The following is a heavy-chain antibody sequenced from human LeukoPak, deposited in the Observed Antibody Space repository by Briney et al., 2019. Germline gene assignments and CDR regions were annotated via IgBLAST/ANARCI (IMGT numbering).Heavy chain of an antibody. V-gene: IGHV3-21*01. CDR3: ARDRSYYDSSGSFDY. D-gene: IGHD3-22*01. CDR1: GFTFSSYW. Sequence: PGGSLRLSCAASGFTFSSYWMHWVRQAPGKGLEWVSSISSSSSYIYYADSVKGRFTISRDNAKNSLYLQMNSLRAEDTAVYYCARDRSYYDSSGSFDYWGQGTLVTVSS. CDR2: ISSSSSYI. J-gene: IGHJ4*02.